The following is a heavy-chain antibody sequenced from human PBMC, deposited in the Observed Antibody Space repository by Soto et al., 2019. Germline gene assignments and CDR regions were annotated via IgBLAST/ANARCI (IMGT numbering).Heavy chain of an antibody. Sequence: QITLKESGPTLVKPTQTLTLTCTFSGFSLRTSGVGVGWIRQPPGKALEWLALIYWDNDKRYSPSLRSRLTXTXDXXKNPVVLTVANVDPVDTDTYSCAHTYELSWRNFGYWAQGILVTVSS. V-gene: IGHV2-5*02. J-gene: IGHJ4*02. D-gene: IGHD3-22*01. CDR2: IYWDNDK. CDR3: AHTYELSWRNFGY. CDR1: GFSLRTSGVG.